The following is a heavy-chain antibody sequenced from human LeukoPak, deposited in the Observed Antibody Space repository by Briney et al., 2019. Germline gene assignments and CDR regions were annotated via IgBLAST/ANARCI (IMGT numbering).Heavy chain of an antibody. Sequence: SETLSLTCTVSGGSISSYYWSWIRQPPGKGLEWIGYIYYSGSTNYNPSLKSRVTISVDTSKNQFSLKLSSVTAADTAVYYCARHRYYYRSGSYYGAPYYMDVWGKGTTVTVSS. CDR2: IYYSGST. V-gene: IGHV4-59*08. CDR3: ARHRYYYRSGSYYGAPYYMDV. J-gene: IGHJ6*03. D-gene: IGHD3-10*01. CDR1: GGSISSYY.